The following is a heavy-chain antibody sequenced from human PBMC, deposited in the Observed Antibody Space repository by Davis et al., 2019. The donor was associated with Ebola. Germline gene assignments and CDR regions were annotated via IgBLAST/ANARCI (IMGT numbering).Heavy chain of an antibody. V-gene: IGHV1-8*01. CDR2: MNPNSGNT. D-gene: IGHD2-2*02. CDR1: GYTFTSYD. J-gene: IGHJ6*02. CDR3: ATGYCSSTSCYKKHYYGMDV. Sequence: ASVKVSCKASGYTFTSYDINWVRQATGQGLEWMGWMNPNSGNTGYAQKFQGRVTMTRNTSISTAYMELSSLRSEDSAVYYCATGYCSSTSCYKKHYYGMDVWGQGTTVTVSS.